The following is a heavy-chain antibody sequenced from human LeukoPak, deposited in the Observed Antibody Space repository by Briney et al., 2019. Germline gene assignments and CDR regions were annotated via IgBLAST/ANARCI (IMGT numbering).Heavy chain of an antibody. CDR2: IWYDGSNK. Sequence: PGGSLRLSCAASGFTFSSYGMHWVRQAPGKGLEWVAFIWYDGSNKYYADSVKGRFTISRDNSKNTLYLQMNSLRAEDTAVYYCARDGDYYDSSGLDYWGQGTLVTVSS. D-gene: IGHD3-22*01. CDR1: GFTFSSYG. J-gene: IGHJ4*02. CDR3: ARDGDYYDSSGLDY. V-gene: IGHV3-30*02.